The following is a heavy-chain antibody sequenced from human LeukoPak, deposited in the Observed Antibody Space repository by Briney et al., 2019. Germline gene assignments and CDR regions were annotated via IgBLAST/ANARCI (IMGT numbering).Heavy chain of an antibody. CDR2: IYISGST. J-gene: IGHJ5*02. V-gene: IGHV4-61*02. CDR3: ARAVTMIRGVYGQNWFDP. CDR1: GGSISSGSYY. Sequence: SETLSLTCTVSGGSISSGSYYWSWIRQPAGKGLEWIGRIYISGSTNYNPSLKSRVTISVDTSKNQFSLKLSSVTAADTAVYYCARAVTMIRGVYGQNWFDPWGQGALVTVSS. D-gene: IGHD3-10*01.